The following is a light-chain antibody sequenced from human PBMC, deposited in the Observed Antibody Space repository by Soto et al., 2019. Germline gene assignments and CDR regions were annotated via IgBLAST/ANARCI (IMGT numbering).Light chain of an antibody. CDR2: DAS. J-gene: IGKJ5*01. CDR3: QQRMET. CDR1: QSVSSY. Sequence: EIVLTQSPAALSLSSGEIARLSCRASQSVSSYLAWYQQKPGQAPRLLIYDASNRATGIPGRFSGSGSGTDFTLTISSLEPEDFAVYYCQQRMETCGQGTQLEIK. V-gene: IGKV3-11*01.